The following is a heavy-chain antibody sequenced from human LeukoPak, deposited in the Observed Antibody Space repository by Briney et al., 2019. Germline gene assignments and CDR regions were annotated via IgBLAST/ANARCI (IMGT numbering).Heavy chain of an antibody. CDR1: GVSVSSDH. V-gene: IGHV4-59*02. CDR3: ARAPITIFGVVISLDY. Sequence: PSETLSLTCTVSGVSVSSDHWTWIRQPPGKGLEWLGKIDYPGSTNYNPSLKSRVTISMDTSKNQVSLKLTSVTAADTAVYYCARAPITIFGVVISLDYWGQGTLVTVSS. D-gene: IGHD3-3*01. J-gene: IGHJ4*02. CDR2: IDYPGST.